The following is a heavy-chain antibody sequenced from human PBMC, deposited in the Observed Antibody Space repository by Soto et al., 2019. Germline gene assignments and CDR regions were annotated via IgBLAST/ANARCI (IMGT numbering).Heavy chain of an antibody. Sequence: SETLSLTCAVSGGSISSGNWWSWVRQPPGKGLEWIGEIYHSGSTNYNPSLKSRVTISVDKSKNQFSLKLSSVTAADTAVYYCARDRIVVVPAAMKPYYYYGMDVWGQGTTVTVSS. CDR3: ARDRIVVVPAAMKPYYYYGMDV. D-gene: IGHD2-2*01. J-gene: IGHJ6*02. CDR1: GGSISSGNW. V-gene: IGHV4-4*02. CDR2: IYHSGST.